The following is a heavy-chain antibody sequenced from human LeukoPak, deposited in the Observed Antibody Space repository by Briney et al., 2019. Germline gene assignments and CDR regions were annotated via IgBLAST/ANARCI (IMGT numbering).Heavy chain of an antibody. CDR3: AKGGVYGDYYFDY. D-gene: IGHD4-17*01. CDR1: GSPFSSYA. CDR2: VSGSGGGT. J-gene: IGHJ4*02. V-gene: IGHV3-23*01. Sequence: GGSLRLSCAASGSPFSSYAMSWVRQAPGKGLEWVSVVSGSGGGTYYADSVKGRFAISGDNSKNTVYLQMNSLRAEDTALYYCAKGGVYGDYYFDYWGQGTLVTVSS.